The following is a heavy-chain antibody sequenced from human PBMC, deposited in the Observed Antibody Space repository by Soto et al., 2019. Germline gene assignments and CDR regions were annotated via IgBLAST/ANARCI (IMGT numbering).Heavy chain of an antibody. CDR2: IYRGGAT. D-gene: IGHD6-13*01. J-gene: IGHJ3*02. V-gene: IGHV3-53*01. CDR3: ARGWQSAFDI. Sequence: GGSLRLSCAASGFTVSDNYISWVRQTPGEGLEWVSVIYRGGATYYADSVTGRFTISRDGSQNTLHLQMNTLKTEDTAIYYCARGWQSAFDIWGQGTMVTVSS. CDR1: GFTVSDNY.